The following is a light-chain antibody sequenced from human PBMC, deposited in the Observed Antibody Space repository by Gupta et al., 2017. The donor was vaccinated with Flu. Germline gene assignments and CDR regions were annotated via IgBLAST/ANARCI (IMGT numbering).Light chain of an antibody. CDR2: GLN. CDR1: SSDSVSSYY. CDR3: SAEDGGRSRWV. J-gene: IGLJ3*02. Sequence: VTTIWTACSSDSVSSYYVCWYQQSPGKAPKLLIYGLNKRPSGVPERYSGSKSGNTASLTIAGLQADDEADYYCSAEDGGRSRWVFGSGTTLTVL. V-gene: IGLV2-11*01.